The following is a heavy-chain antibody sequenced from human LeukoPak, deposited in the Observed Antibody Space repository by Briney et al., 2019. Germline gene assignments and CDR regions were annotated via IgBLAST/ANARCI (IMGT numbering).Heavy chain of an antibody. D-gene: IGHD4-17*01. J-gene: IGHJ1*01. CDR3: ARDMTTATTCYLQH. V-gene: IGHV3-21*06. CDR1: GFTFSNAW. Sequence: NAGGSLRLSCAASGFTFSNAWMSWVRQAPGKGLEWVSSISSRSTYRYYADSVKGRFTISRDNAKNSLCLQMNSLRAEDTAVYYCARDMTTATTCYLQHWGQGTLVTVSS. CDR2: ISSRSTYR.